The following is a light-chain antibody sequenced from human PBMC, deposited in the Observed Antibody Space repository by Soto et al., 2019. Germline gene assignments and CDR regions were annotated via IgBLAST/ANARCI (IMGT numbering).Light chain of an antibody. CDR1: QSLSSSY. CDR3: QERRPYGAAPTLC. Sequence: EIVLTQSPGTLSLSPGERATLSCRASQSLSSSYLGWYQQKPGQTPRLLIYGASSRATGIPDRFSGSGSGTDFTLTISRLEPEDFAMCYWQERRPYGAAPTLCFAGGTKVDIK. V-gene: IGKV3-20*01. J-gene: IGKJ4*01. CDR2: GAS.